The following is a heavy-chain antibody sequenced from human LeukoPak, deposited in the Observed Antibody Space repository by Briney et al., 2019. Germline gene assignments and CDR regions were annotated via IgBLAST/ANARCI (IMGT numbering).Heavy chain of an antibody. CDR3: ARVGEGTYYYGSGSYEAAFDP. CDR2: IYYSGST. Sequence: PSETLSLTCTVSGGSISSSSYYWGWIRQPPGKGLEWIGSIYYSGSTYYNPSLKSRVTISVDTSKNQFSLKLSSVTAADTAVYYCARVGEGTYYYGSGSYEAAFDPWGQGTLVTVSS. D-gene: IGHD3-10*01. CDR1: GGSISSSSYY. V-gene: IGHV4-39*01. J-gene: IGHJ5*02.